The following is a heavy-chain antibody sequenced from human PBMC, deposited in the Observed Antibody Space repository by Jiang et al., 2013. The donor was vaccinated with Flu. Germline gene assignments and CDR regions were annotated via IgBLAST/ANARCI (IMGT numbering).Heavy chain of an antibody. V-gene: IGHV3-7*03. CDR2: IKQDGSEK. CDR3: ATPDITMVRGVIIVDYFDY. D-gene: IGHD3-10*01. J-gene: IGHJ4*02. Sequence: NIKQDGSEKYYVDSVKGRFTISRDNAKNSLYLQMNSLRAEDTAVYYCATPDITMVRGVIIVDYFDYWGQGTLVTVSS.